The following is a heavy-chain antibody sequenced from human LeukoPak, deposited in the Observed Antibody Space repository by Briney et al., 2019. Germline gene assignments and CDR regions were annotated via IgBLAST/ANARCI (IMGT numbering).Heavy chain of an antibody. V-gene: IGHV3-30*18. Sequence: GGSLRLSCAASGFTFSSYVMHWVRQAPGKGLEWVAFISYDGSNKYYADSVKGRFTISRDNSKNTLYLQMNSLRAEDTALYYCAKDFTGARDYWGQGTLVTVSS. J-gene: IGHJ4*02. CDR3: AKDFTGARDY. CDR1: GFTFSSYV. CDR2: ISYDGSNK. D-gene: IGHD7-27*01.